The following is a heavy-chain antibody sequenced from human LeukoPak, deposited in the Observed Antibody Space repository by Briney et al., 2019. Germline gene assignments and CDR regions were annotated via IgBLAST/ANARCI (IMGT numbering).Heavy chain of an antibody. D-gene: IGHD5-18*01. CDR3: AREMAGYSYGLYYYYMDV. V-gene: IGHV1-8*03. CDR2: MNPNSGNT. CDR1: GCTFTSYA. J-gene: IGHJ6*03. Sequence: ASVKVSCKASGCTFTSYAMNWVRQATGQGLEWMGWMNPNSGNTGYAQKFQGRVTITRNTSISTAYMELSSLRSEDTAVYYCAREMAGYSYGLYYYYMDVWGKGTTVTVSS.